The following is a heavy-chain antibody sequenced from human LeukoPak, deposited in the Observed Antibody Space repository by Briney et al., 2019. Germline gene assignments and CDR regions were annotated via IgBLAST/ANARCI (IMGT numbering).Heavy chain of an antibody. CDR2: INIDGSST. V-gene: IGHV3-74*01. CDR1: GFTFRNYW. J-gene: IGHJ4*02. Sequence: GGSLRLSCAASGFTFRNYWMHWVRQPPGKGLVWVSRINIDGSSTNYADSVKGRFTVSRDNAKNTLFLQMNGLRVDDTATYYCVREYTTSSRRYFDYWGQGDLVTVSA. D-gene: IGHD6-6*01. CDR3: VREYTTSSRRYFDY.